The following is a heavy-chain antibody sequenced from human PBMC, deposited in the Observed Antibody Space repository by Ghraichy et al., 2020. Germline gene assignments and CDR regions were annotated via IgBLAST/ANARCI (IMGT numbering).Heavy chain of an antibody. CDR1: GGSISSSSYY. J-gene: IGHJ4*02. CDR3: ARLNTFGGVIVLVGGFDY. D-gene: IGHD3-16*02. CDR2: IYYSGST. Sequence: SETLSLTCTVSGGSISSSSYYWGWIRQPPGKGLEWIGSIYYSGSTYYNPSLKSRVTISVDTSKNQFSLKLSSVTAADTAVYYCARLNTFGGVIVLVGGFDYWGQGTLVTVSS. V-gene: IGHV4-39*01.